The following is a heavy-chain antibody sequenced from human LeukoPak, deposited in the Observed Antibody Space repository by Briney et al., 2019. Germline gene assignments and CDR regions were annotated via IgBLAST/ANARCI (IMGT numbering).Heavy chain of an antibody. CDR3: AKDYNEYYYGSGSPPFPFDP. Sequence: PGRSLRLSCAASGFTFSSYAMRWIRQAPGKGLEWVAVISYDGSNKYYADSVKGRFTISRDNSKNTLYLQTNSLRAEDTAVYYCAKDYNEYYYGSGSPPFPFDPWGQGTLVTVSS. CDR2: ISYDGSNK. J-gene: IGHJ5*02. CDR1: GFTFSSYA. D-gene: IGHD3-10*01. V-gene: IGHV3-30*04.